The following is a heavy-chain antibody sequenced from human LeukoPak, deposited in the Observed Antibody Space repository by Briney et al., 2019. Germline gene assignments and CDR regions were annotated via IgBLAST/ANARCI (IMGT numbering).Heavy chain of an antibody. Sequence: GRSLRLSCAASGFTVSSSYMSWIRQAPGKGLEWASYISSGGSTMYYADSVKGRFTISRDNAKNSLYLQVHSLRAEDTAVYYCARDSHYYDTTDPKYYLDYWGQGTLVTVSS. CDR1: GFTVSSSY. CDR2: ISSGGSTM. D-gene: IGHD3-22*01. CDR3: ARDSHYYDTTDPKYYLDY. V-gene: IGHV3-11*04. J-gene: IGHJ4*02.